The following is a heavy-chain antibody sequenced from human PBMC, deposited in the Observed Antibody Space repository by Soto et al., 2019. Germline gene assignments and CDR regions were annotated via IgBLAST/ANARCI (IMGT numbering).Heavy chain of an antibody. CDR3: ARGECSSNYCFTRWALNI. CDR1: GGSFRGYY. D-gene: IGHD2-2*01. Sequence: QVQLQQWGAGLLKPSETLSLTCAVYGGSFRGYYWTWIRQTPGKGLEWIGEINHSGSTNYNPSLTSRVSISADTSKKQFYLNLTSVTAADTAVYYCARGECSSNYCFTRWALNIWGQGTVVTVSP. V-gene: IGHV4-34*01. CDR2: INHSGST. J-gene: IGHJ3*02.